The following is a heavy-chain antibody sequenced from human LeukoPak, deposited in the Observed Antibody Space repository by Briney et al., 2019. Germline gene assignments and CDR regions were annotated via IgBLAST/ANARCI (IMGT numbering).Heavy chain of an antibody. CDR3: ARPNDWVHPNWFDP. V-gene: IGHV3-7*01. J-gene: IGHJ5*02. CDR2: IKQDGSEK. D-gene: IGHD3-9*01. Sequence: GGSLRLSCAASGFTFSSYWMSWVRQAPGKGLEWVANIKQDGSEKYYVDSVKGRFTISRDNAKNSLYLQMNSLRAEDTAVYYCARPNDWVHPNWFDPWGQGTLVTVSS. CDR1: GFTFSSYW.